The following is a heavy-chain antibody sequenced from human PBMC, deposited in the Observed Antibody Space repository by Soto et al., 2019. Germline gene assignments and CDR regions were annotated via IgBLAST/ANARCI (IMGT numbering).Heavy chain of an antibody. D-gene: IGHD2-2*01. CDR3: AGWGLYVSTSLHDAFDI. CDR1: GGSISSYY. V-gene: IGHV4-59*01. CDR2: IYYSGST. J-gene: IGHJ3*02. Sequence: QVQLQESGPGLVKPSETLSLTCTVSGGSISSYYWSWIRQPPGKGLEWIGYIYYSGSTNYNPSLRSRVTRSVDTSKNQFSLKLSSVTAADTAVYYCAGWGLYVSTSLHDAFDIWGQGTMVTVSS.